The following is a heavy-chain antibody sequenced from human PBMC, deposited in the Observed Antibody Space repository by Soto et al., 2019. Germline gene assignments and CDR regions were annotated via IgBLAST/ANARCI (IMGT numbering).Heavy chain of an antibody. CDR1: GGSISSGYYY. J-gene: IGHJ6*02. V-gene: IGHV4-30-4*02. Sequence: SETLSLTSSVSGGSISSGYYYCSWIRPPPGKGLEWIENIYYSGNTYYTPSLQLRLIISIDTSKYQFSLKVGSVRRAHTDVYYCASSLVYGRDVWGQGTTLP. D-gene: IGHD2-15*01. CDR2: IYYSGNT. CDR3: ASSLVYGRDV.